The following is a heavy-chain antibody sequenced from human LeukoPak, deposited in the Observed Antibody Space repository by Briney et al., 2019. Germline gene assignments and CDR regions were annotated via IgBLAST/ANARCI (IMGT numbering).Heavy chain of an antibody. CDR3: ARDSDILTGYPDAFDI. D-gene: IGHD3-9*01. CDR1: GYTFTSYG. Sequence: ASVKVSCKASGYTFTSYGISWVRQAPGQGLEWMGWISAYNGNTNYAQKLQGRVTMTTDTSTSTAYMGLRSLRSDDTAVYYCARDSDILTGYPDAFDIWGQGTMVTVSS. CDR2: ISAYNGNT. V-gene: IGHV1-18*04. J-gene: IGHJ3*02.